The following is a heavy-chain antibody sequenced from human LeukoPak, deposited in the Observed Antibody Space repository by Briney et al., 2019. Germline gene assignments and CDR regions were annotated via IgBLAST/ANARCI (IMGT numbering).Heavy chain of an antibody. V-gene: IGHV1-69*06. CDR3: ASMSRYSGYDGYFDY. J-gene: IGHJ4*02. CDR1: GGTFSSYA. Sequence: ASVKVSCKASGGTFSSYAISWVRQAPGQGLEWMGGIIPIFGTANYAQKFQGRVTITADKSTSTAYLELSSLRSEDTAVYYCASMSRYSGYDGYFDYWGQGTLVTVSS. CDR2: IIPIFGTA. D-gene: IGHD5-12*01.